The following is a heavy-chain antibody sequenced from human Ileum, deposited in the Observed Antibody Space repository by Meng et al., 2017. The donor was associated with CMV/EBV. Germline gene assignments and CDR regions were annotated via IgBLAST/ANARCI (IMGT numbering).Heavy chain of an antibody. CDR2: IRYDGSDK. V-gene: IGHV3-30*02. J-gene: IGHJ6*02. D-gene: IGHD6-6*01. CDR1: GFTFPRYG. Sequence: GESLKISCAASGFTFPRYGMHWVRQAPGKGLEWVAFIRYDGSDKYYADSVKGRFTISRDNSKNTLYLQMSGLRAEDRALYYCSKDQWGGSSTLTGMDVWGQGTTVTVSS. CDR3: SKDQWGGSSTLTGMDV.